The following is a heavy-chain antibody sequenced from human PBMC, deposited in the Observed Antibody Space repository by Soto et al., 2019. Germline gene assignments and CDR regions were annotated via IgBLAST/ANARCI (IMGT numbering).Heavy chain of an antibody. CDR3: VRAIGHYGMDV. J-gene: IGHJ6*02. V-gene: IGHV3-74*01. CDR2: INSDGSST. D-gene: IGHD3-22*01. CDR1: GFIFSNCW. Sequence: EVQLVESGGGLVQPGGSLRLSCVASGFIFSNCWMHWVRQAPGMGLVWVSHINSDGSSTTYADSVKGRFTISRDNAKNTLHLQMNSLRVEDTAVYYCVRAIGHYGMDVWGRGTTVTVSS.